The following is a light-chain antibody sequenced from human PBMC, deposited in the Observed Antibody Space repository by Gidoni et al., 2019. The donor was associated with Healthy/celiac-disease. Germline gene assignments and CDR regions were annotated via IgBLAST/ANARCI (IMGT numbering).Light chain of an antibody. V-gene: IGKV4-1*01. J-gene: IGKJ2*01. CDR1: QSVLYSSNNKNY. Sequence: QSVLYSSNNKNYLAWYQQKPGQPPKLLIYWASTREAGVPDRFSGSWSGTDFTLTISSLQAEDVAVYYCQQYYSTPGTFGQGTKLEIK. CDR2: WAS. CDR3: QQYYSTPGT.